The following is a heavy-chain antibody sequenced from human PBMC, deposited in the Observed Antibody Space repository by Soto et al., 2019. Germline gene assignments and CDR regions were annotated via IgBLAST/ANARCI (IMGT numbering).Heavy chain of an antibody. CDR1: GFTFSSYY. D-gene: IGHD4-17*01. CDR3: ARGFYGDPPALDY. J-gene: IGHJ4*02. Sequence: EVQLVESGGGLVQPGGSLRLSCAASGFTFSSYYMHWVRQAPGKGLVWISRIKTDGSFSSYADSVKGRFTISGDNARNTFFRQMNSLSDDDTAVYYCARGFYGDPPALDYWGQGTLVSVSS. V-gene: IGHV3-74*01. CDR2: IKTDGSFS.